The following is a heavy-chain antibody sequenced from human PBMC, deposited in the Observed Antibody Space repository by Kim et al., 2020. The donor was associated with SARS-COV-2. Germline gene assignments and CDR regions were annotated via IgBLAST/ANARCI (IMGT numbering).Heavy chain of an antibody. D-gene: IGHD6-19*01. Sequence: PSLKSRVTISVDTSKNQFSLKLSSVTAADTAVYYCARGDISSGWYRWFDPWGQGTLVTVSS. CDR3: ARGDISSGWYRWFDP. V-gene: IGHV4-34*01. J-gene: IGHJ5*02.